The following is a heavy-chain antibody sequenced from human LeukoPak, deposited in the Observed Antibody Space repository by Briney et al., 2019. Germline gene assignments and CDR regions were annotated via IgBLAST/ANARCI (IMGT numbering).Heavy chain of an antibody. CDR2: IYYSGST. J-gene: IGHJ4*02. D-gene: IGHD6-13*01. CDR1: GGSVTSGSYY. V-gene: IGHV4-61*01. CDR3: ARGREYSSSWYALGY. Sequence: SETLSLTCTVSGGSVTSGSYYWSWIRQPPGKGLEWIGYIYYSGSTNYNPSLRSRVTISVDTSKNQFSLKLSSVTAADTAVYYCARGREYSSSWYALGYWGQGTLVTVSS.